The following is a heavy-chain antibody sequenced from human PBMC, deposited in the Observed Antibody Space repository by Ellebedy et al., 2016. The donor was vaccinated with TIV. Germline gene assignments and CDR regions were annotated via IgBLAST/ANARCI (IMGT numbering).Heavy chain of an antibody. Sequence: SETLSLTXTVSGGSISSSSYYWGWIRQPPGKGLEWIGSIYYSGSTYYNPSLKSRVTISVDTSKNQFSLKLSSVTAADTAVYYCARYPGYYDSKKLAYWGQGTLVTVSS. V-gene: IGHV4-39*07. CDR1: GGSISSSSYY. D-gene: IGHD3-22*01. J-gene: IGHJ4*02. CDR3: ARYPGYYDSKKLAY. CDR2: IYYSGST.